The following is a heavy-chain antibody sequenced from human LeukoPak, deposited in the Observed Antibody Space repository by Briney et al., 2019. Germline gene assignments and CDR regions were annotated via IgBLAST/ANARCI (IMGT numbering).Heavy chain of an antibody. J-gene: IGHJ6*03. CDR1: GGSISSYY. CDR2: IYTSGST. D-gene: IGHD5-24*01. CDR3: ARERDGYTHYYYYYMDV. V-gene: IGHV4-4*07. Sequence: SETLSLTCTVSGGSISSYYWSWIRQPAGKGLEWIGRIYTSGSTNYNPSLKSRVTMSVDTSKNQFSLKLSSVTAADTAVYYCARERDGYTHYYYYYMDVWGKGTTVTISS.